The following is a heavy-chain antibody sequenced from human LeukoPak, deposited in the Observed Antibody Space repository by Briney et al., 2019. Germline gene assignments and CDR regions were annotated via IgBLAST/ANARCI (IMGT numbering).Heavy chain of an antibody. CDR1: GGSISSYY. D-gene: IGHD3-22*01. CDR2: IYYSGST. Sequence: SETLSLTCTVSGGSISSYYWSWIRQPPGKGLEWIGYIYYSGSTNYNPSLKSRVTISVDTSKNQFSLKLSSVTAADTAVYYCATGGLHDSYYYYMDVWGKGTTVTVSS. CDR3: ATGGLHDSYYYYMDV. J-gene: IGHJ6*03. V-gene: IGHV4-59*12.